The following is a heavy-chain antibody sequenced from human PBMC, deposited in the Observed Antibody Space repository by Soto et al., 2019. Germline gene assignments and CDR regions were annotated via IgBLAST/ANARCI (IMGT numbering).Heavy chain of an antibody. CDR2: VYYSGSS. CDR3: ARKTPHYYDSSGYYY. CDR1: GGSIRTTSYY. V-gene: IGHV4-39*01. D-gene: IGHD3-22*01. J-gene: IGHJ4*02. Sequence: QLQLQESGPRLVKPSETLSLTCTVSGGSIRTTSYYWGWIRQPPGKGLEWIGSVYYSGSSYYNPSLKSRVTISVDTSKNQFSLKLSSVTAADTAVFYCARKTPHYYDSSGYYYWGQGILVTVSS.